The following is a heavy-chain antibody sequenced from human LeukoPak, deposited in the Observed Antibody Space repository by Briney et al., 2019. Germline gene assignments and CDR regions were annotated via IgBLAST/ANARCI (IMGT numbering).Heavy chain of an antibody. D-gene: IGHD2-15*01. CDR3: AAVGGGSWTDFDP. Sequence: SVKVSCKASVFTFTSSAVQWVRQARGQRLEWIGWIVVGSGNTNYAQKFQERVTITRDMSTSTAYMELSSLRSEDTAVYYCAAVGGGSWTDFDPWGQGTLVTVSS. V-gene: IGHV1-58*01. CDR2: IVVGSGNT. J-gene: IGHJ5*02. CDR1: VFTFTSSA.